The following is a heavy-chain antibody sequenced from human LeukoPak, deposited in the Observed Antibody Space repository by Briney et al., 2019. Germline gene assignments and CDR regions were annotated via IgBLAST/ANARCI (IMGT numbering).Heavy chain of an antibody. J-gene: IGHJ5*02. CDR3: AGGIRRWLWLRVGNWFDP. V-gene: IGHV4-34*01. D-gene: IGHD5-18*01. CDR2: INHSGST. Sequence: SETLSLTCAVYGGSFSGYYWSWIRQPPGKGLEWIGEINHSGSTNYNPSLKSRVTISVDTSKNQFSLKLSSVTAADTAVYYCAGGIRRWLWLRVGNWFDPWGQGTLVTISS. CDR1: GGSFSGYY.